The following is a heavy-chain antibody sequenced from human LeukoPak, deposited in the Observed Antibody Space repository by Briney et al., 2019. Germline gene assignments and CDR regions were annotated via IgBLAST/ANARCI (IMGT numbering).Heavy chain of an antibody. CDR3: ARQGPGRARAFDI. J-gene: IGHJ3*02. CDR1: GGSISSSSYY. CDR2: IYYSGST. Sequence: PSETLSLTCTVSGGSISSSSYYWGWIRQPPGKGLEWIGSIYYSGSTYYNPSLKSRVTISVDTSKNQFSLKLSSVTAADTAVYYCARQGPGRARAFDIWGQGTMVTVSS. D-gene: IGHD2-15*01. V-gene: IGHV4-39*01.